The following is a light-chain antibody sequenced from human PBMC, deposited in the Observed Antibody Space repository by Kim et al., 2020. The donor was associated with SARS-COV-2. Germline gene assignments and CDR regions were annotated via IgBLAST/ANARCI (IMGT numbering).Light chain of an antibody. J-gene: IGKJ5*01. CDR1: QSVGTY. Sequence: VVRQSPATLSLSPGERATLSCRASQSVGTYLAWYQQKPGQATRHLIYDASKRATGIPARFRGSGSGTDFTITIGTHEPADSAVYYCQQRGTFGQGTRLEIK. V-gene: IGKV3-11*01. CDR2: DAS. CDR3: QQRGT.